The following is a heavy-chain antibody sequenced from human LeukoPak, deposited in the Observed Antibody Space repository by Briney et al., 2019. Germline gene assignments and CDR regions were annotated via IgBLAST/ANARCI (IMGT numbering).Heavy chain of an antibody. V-gene: IGHV5-51*01. D-gene: IGHD3-22*01. CDR2: IYPGDSDT. CDR3: TRQDYYDSSGVGY. Sequence: GESLKISCKGFGYSFSTYWIGWVRQMPGKGLEWMGIIYPGDSDTRYSPSFQGQVTISADKSISTAYLQWSSLKASDTAMYYCTRQDYYDSSGVGYWGQGTLVTVSS. J-gene: IGHJ4*02. CDR1: GYSFSTYW.